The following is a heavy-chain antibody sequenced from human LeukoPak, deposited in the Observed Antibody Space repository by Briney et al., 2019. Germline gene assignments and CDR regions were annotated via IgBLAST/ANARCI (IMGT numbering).Heavy chain of an antibody. J-gene: IGHJ4*02. V-gene: IGHV4-34*01. CDR3: AIFGNTAMGIEYFDY. CDR2: INHSGST. D-gene: IGHD5-18*01. CDR1: GGSFSGYY. Sequence: PSETLSLTCAVYGGSFSGYYWSWIRQPPGKGLEWIGEINHSGSTNYNPSLKSRVTISVDTSKNQFSLKLSSVTAADTVVYYCAIFGNTAMGIEYFDYWGQGTLVTVSS.